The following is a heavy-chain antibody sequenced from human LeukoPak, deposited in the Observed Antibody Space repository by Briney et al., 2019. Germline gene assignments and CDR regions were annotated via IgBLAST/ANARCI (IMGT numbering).Heavy chain of an antibody. Sequence: SETLSLTCAVYGGSFSGYYWSWIRQPPGKGLEWIGEINHSGSTNYNPSLKSRVTISVDTSKNQFSLKLSSVTAADTAVYYCARKGPRDYGSGSSNFDYWGQGTLVTVPS. CDR1: GGSFSGYY. CDR3: ARKGPRDYGSGSSNFDY. J-gene: IGHJ4*02. D-gene: IGHD3-10*01. V-gene: IGHV4-34*01. CDR2: INHSGST.